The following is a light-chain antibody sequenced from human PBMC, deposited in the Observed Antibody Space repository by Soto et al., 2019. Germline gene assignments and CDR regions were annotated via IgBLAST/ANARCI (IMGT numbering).Light chain of an antibody. CDR2: EVS. J-gene: IGLJ1*01. V-gene: IGLV2-14*01. CDR3: SSYTGTNSTLYV. Sequence: QSALTQPASMSGSPGQSITISCTGSSSDVGRYNYVSWYQQHPGKAPKLVISEVSNRPSGVSDRFSGSKSGNTASLTISGLQSEDEADYYCSSYTGTNSTLYVFGTGTKLTVL. CDR1: SSDVGRYNY.